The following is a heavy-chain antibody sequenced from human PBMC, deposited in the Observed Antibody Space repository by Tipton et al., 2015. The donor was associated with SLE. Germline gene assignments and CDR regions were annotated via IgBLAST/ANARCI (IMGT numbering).Heavy chain of an antibody. V-gene: IGHV4-39*07. CDR3: AGGSVTVNY. D-gene: IGHD4-23*01. CDR2: INHSGST. J-gene: IGHJ4*02. Sequence: TLSLTCTVSGGSISSSSYYWGWIRQPPGKGLEWIGEINHSGSTNYNPSLKSRVTISVDTSKNQFSLKLSSVTAADTAVYYCAGGSVTVNYWGQGTLVTVSS. CDR1: GGSISSSSYY.